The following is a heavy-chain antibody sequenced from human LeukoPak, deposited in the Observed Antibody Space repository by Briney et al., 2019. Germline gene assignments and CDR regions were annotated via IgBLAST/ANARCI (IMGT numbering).Heavy chain of an antibody. D-gene: IGHD2-2*01. CDR2: IYTSGST. CDR3: ARKAVVVPAATYYYYYYGMDV. CDR1: GGSISSYY. J-gene: IGHJ6*02. V-gene: IGHV4-4*07. Sequence: PSETLSLTCTVSGGSISSYYWSWIRQPAGKGLEWIGRIYTSGSTNYNPSLKSRVTISVDTSKNQFSLKLSSVTAADTAVYYCARKAVVVPAATYYYYYYGMDVWGQGTTVTVSS.